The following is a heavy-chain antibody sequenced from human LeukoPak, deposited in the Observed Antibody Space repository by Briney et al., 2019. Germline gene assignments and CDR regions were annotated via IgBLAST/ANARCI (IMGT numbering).Heavy chain of an antibody. Sequence: GGSLRLSCAASGFTFSGYNMRWIRQAPGKGLEWVSSISRSGSTKYYADSVKGRFTISRDNAKNSLFLQVNSLRAEDTAVYYCARVVRYCSGGNCYSGGLGYMDVWGKGTTVTISS. CDR2: ISRSGSTK. J-gene: IGHJ6*03. V-gene: IGHV3-11*01. D-gene: IGHD2-15*01. CDR1: GFTFSGYN. CDR3: ARVVRYCSGGNCYSGGLGYMDV.